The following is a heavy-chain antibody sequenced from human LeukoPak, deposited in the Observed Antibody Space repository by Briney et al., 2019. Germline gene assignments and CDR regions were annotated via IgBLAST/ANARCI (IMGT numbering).Heavy chain of an antibody. J-gene: IGHJ4*02. CDR3: ARDSSGYGAMDY. Sequence: SETLSLTCTVSGASISSGGYYWSWIRQLPGKGLEWIGYIYYSGTTYYNPSLQSRVMLSVDTSKNQFSLRLSSVTAADTAVYYCARDSSGYGAMDYWGQGTLVTVSS. V-gene: IGHV4-31*03. CDR1: GASISSGGYY. D-gene: IGHD5-12*01. CDR2: IYYSGTT.